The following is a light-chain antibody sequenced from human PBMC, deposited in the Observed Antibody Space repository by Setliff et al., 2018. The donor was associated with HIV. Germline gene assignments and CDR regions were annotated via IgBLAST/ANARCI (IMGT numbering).Light chain of an antibody. CDR2: DVS. V-gene: IGLV2-11*01. CDR3: SSYAGSDSYV. CDR1: SSDVGGYNY. Sequence: QSALPQPRSVSGSPGQSVTISCTGTSSDVGGYNYVSWYQQHPGKAPKLMIYDVSKRPSGVPDRFSGSKSGNTASLTVSGLQSEDEAEYYCSSYAGSDSYVFGTGTKVTV. J-gene: IGLJ1*01.